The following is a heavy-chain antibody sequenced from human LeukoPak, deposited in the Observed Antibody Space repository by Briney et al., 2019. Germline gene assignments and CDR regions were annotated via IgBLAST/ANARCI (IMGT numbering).Heavy chain of an antibody. Sequence: PGGTLRLSCAASGFTFSSYGMRWVRQAPGKGLEWVAVISYDGSNKYYADSVKGRFTISRDNSKNTLYLQMNSLGAEDTAVYYCVRDNPRCCGVVPANIDDYWGQGTLVTVSS. CDR1: GFTFSSYG. CDR3: VRDNPRCCGVVPANIDDY. CDR2: ISYDGSNK. J-gene: IGHJ4*02. V-gene: IGHV3-30*03. D-gene: IGHD2-15*01.